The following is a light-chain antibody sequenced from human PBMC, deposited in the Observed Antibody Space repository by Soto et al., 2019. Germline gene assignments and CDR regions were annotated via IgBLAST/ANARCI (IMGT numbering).Light chain of an antibody. V-gene: IGLV2-8*01. CDR3: SSYAGSDNYV. CDR1: SSDVGAYNY. CDR2: EVS. Sequence: PPSASGSPGQSVSISCTGTSSDVGAYNYVSWYQQHPGKAPKLIIYEVSKRPSGVPDRFSGSKSGNAASLTVSGLQAEDEADYYCSSYAGSDNYVFGTGTKVTVL. J-gene: IGLJ1*01.